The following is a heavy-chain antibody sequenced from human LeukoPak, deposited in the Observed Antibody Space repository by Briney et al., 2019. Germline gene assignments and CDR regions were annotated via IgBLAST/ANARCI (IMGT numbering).Heavy chain of an antibody. CDR1: GFTFSSYA. D-gene: IGHD5-24*01. CDR2: ISYDGSNK. J-gene: IGHJ4*02. CDR3: ARDRERWLQTFDY. V-gene: IGHV3-30-3*01. Sequence: AGGSLRLSCAASGFTFSSYAMHWVRQAPGKELEWVAVISYDGSNKYYADSVKGRFTISRDNSKNTLYLQMNSLRAEDTAVYYCARDRERWLQTFDYWGQGTLVTVSS.